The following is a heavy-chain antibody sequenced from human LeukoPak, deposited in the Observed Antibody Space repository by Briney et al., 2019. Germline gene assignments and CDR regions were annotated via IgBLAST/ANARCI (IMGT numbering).Heavy chain of an antibody. Sequence: GGSLRLSCVASGFTFSRYAMSWVRQPPGKGLEWVSAINGNGITTYYVDSVKGRFTISRDNSKNTLYLQMNGLRAEDTAVYYCANLDYGDYFDYWGQGTLVTLSS. CDR2: INGNGITT. J-gene: IGHJ4*02. CDR3: ANLDYGDYFDY. V-gene: IGHV3-23*01. CDR1: GFTFSRYA. D-gene: IGHD4/OR15-4a*01.